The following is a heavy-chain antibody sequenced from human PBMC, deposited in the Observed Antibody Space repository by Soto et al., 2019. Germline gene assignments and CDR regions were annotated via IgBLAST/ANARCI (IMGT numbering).Heavy chain of an antibody. CDR1: GFTFSSYA. CDR3: ARDATGSYSYFDY. J-gene: IGHJ4*02. CDR2: ISSSSKYT. Sequence: GGSLRLSCAASGFTFSSYAMHWVRQAPGKGLEWVSYISSSSKYTNYADSVKGRFTISRDNAKNSLYLQMNSLRAEDTAVYYCARDATGSYSYFDYWGQGTLVTVSS. V-gene: IGHV3-21*05. D-gene: IGHD1-26*01.